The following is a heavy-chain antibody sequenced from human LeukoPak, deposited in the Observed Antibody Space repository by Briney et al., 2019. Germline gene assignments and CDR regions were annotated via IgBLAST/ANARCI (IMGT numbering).Heavy chain of an antibody. Sequence: GGSLRLSCAASGFTFSSYDMSWVRQAPGKGLEWVSAIRESGESTYYADSVKGRFTISRDNSRNMLYLQMSSLRAEDTAVYYCALTDGSGSYWLYWGQGTLVTVSS. CDR2: IRESGEST. V-gene: IGHV3-23*01. J-gene: IGHJ4*02. CDR3: ALTDGSGSYWLY. CDR1: GFTFSSYD. D-gene: IGHD3-10*01.